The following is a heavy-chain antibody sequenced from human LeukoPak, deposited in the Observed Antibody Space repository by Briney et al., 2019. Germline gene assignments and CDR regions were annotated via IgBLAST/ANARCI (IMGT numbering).Heavy chain of an antibody. CDR1: GGSISSSSYY. CDR3: ARGPYYFQTNTYSDGFDI. V-gene: IGHV4-39*07. D-gene: IGHD2/OR15-2a*01. J-gene: IGHJ3*02. Sequence: SETLFLTCTVSGGSISSSSYYWGWIRQPPGKGLEWIGSIYYSGSTYYNPSLKSRVTISVDTSKNQFSLKLSSVTAADTAVYYCARGPYYFQTNTYSDGFDIWGQGTMVTVSS. CDR2: IYYSGST.